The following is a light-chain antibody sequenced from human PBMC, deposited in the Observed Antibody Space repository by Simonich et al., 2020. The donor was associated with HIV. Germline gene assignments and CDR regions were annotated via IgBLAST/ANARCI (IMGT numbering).Light chain of an antibody. CDR1: QGINTY. CDR2: AAS. Sequence: AIRMTQSPSSLSASTGDRVTITCRASQGINTYLAWYQQKPGKAPKLLISAASTLQSGVPSRFSGSGSGTDFTLTISWLQSEDFATYYCQQSYSAPKTFGQGTKVEIK. J-gene: IGKJ1*01. V-gene: IGKV1-8*01. CDR3: QQSYSAPKT.